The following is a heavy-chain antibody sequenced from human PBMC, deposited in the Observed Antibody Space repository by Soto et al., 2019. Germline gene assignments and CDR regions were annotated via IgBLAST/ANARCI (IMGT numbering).Heavy chain of an antibody. V-gene: IGHV3-30*18. CDR1: GFTFSSYG. J-gene: IGHJ3*02. D-gene: IGHD5-18*01. CDR3: AKGIRGYSYGDDAFDI. Sequence: PGGSLRLSCAASGFTFSSYGMHWVRQAPGKGLEWVAVISYDGSNKYYADSVKGRFTISRDNSKNTLYLQMNSLRAEDTAVYYCAKGIRGYSYGDDAFDIWGQGTMVTVSS. CDR2: ISYDGSNK.